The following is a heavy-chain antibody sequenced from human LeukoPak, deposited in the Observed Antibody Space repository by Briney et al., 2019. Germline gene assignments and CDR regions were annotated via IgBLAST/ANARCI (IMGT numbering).Heavy chain of an antibody. CDR3: AKDAGPSLRSAELHI. Sequence: GRSLRLSCAASGFTFSRYGMQWVRQAPGKGLEWVALIWYDGTSKYYAESVKGRFTISRDNSKNTLYLQMNSLRAEDTAVYYCAKDAGPSLRSAELHIWGQGTMVTVS. CDR2: IWYDGTSK. V-gene: IGHV3-33*06. J-gene: IGHJ3*02. CDR1: GFTFSRYG. D-gene: IGHD2-21*01.